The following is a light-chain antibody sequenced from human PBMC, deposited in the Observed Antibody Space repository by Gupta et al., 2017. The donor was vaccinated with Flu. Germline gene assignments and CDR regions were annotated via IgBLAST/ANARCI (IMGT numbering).Light chain of an antibody. Sequence: DIQMTQSPSSLSASVGDRVTITCRASQSINTYLSWYQQKPGKAPKLLIFDASNLHSGVPSRFSGSGSGTDFTLTISRLQPEDFATFYCQQTDSTPHTFGQGTEVEVK. CDR2: DAS. CDR3: QQTDSTPHT. J-gene: IGKJ1*01. V-gene: IGKV1-39*01. CDR1: QSINTY.